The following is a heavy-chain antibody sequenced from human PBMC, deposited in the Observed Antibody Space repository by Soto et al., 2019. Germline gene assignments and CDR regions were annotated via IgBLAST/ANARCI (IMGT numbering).Heavy chain of an antibody. V-gene: IGHV3-23*01. CDR3: AKDRSGSSSWYPNSNYYFDY. CDR2: ISGSGGST. Sequence: PGGSLRLSCAASGFTFSSYAMSWVRQAPGKGLEWVSAISGSGGSTYYADSVKGRFTISRDNSKNTLYLQMNSLRAEDTAVYYCAKDRSGSSSWYPNSNYYFDYWGQGTLVTVSS. CDR1: GFTFSSYA. J-gene: IGHJ4*02. D-gene: IGHD6-13*01.